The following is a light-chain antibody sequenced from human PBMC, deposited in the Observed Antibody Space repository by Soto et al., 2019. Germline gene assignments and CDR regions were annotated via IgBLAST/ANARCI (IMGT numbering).Light chain of an antibody. CDR3: QRSYSTPRT. CDR1: QSISSY. CDR2: AAS. Sequence: DIQMTKSPSSLSGSVGDRFTITCRASQSISSYLNWYQQKPGKAPKLLIYAASSLQSGVPSRFSGSESRTDFTLTISSLQPEDVATYYCQRSYSTPRTFDQGTKVDIK. J-gene: IGKJ1*01. V-gene: IGKV1-39*01.